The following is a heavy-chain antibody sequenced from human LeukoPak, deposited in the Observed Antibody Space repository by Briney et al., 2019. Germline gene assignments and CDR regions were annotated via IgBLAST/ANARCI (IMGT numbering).Heavy chain of an antibody. J-gene: IGHJ6*03. V-gene: IGHV4-59*01. CDR2: VYYTGSP. D-gene: IGHD4-11*01. CDR1: GGSISSFY. CDR3: ARALKIGRLGYFYYYMDV. Sequence: PSETLSLTCTISGGSISSFYWNWIRQPPGKGLEWIGYVYYTGSPDYNPSLKSRATTSVDTSRNEFSLNLSSVTTADTAVYYCARALKIGRLGYFYYYMDVWGKGTTVTVSS.